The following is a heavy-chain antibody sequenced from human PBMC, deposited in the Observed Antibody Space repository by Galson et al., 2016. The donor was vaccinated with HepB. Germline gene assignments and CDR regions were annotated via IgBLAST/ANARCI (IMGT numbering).Heavy chain of an antibody. J-gene: IGHJ4*02. V-gene: IGHV3-23*01. D-gene: IGHD1-1*01. CDR1: GFTFINYA. CDR2: ISGTDGRN. Sequence: SLRLSCAASGFTFINYAMSWVRQPPGEGLEWVSGISGTDGRNLYADSVKGRFTISRDNSKNTLYLQVNSLRAADTAVYDCAKESGLWNVKTDFDYWGLGTVVTVSS. CDR3: AKESGLWNVKTDFDY.